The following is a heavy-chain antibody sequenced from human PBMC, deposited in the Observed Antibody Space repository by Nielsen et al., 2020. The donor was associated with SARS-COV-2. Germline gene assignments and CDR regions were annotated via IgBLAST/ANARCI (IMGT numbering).Heavy chain of an antibody. CDR2: INPNSGGT. D-gene: IGHD6-6*01. J-gene: IGHJ2*01. CDR3: ARVARHYWYFDL. V-gene: IGHV1-2*06. Sequence: ASVKVSCKASGYTFTGYYMHWVRQAPGQGLEWMGRINPNSGGTNYAQKFQGRVTMTRDNSISTAYMELSRLGSDDTAVYYCARVARHYWYFDLWGRDTLVTVSS. CDR1: GYTFTGYY.